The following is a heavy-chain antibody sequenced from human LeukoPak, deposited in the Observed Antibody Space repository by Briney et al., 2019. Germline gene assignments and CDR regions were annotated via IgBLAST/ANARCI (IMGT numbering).Heavy chain of an antibody. J-gene: IGHJ6*03. V-gene: IGHV4-39*07. CDR2: IYYSGST. Sequence: SETLSLTCTVSGGSISSRSYYWGWIRQPPGKGLEWIGSIYYSGSTYYNPSLQSRVTISVDTSKNQFSLKLSSVTAADTAMYYCAREVADYGGYYYYHYMDVWGKGTTVTISS. D-gene: IGHD4-17*01. CDR3: AREVADYGGYYYYHYMDV. CDR1: GGSISSRSYY.